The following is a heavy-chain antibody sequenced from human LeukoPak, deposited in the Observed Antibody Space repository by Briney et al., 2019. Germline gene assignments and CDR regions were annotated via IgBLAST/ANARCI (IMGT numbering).Heavy chain of an antibody. CDR3: AKTRGISISGVVPLCDY. J-gene: IGHJ4*02. D-gene: IGHD3-3*01. Sequence: GGSLRLSCAASGFTFSNYAMSWVRQAPGKGLEWVSGISGSGGSTYYADSVKGRFTISRDNSKNTLYLQMNSLRAEDTAVYYCAKTRGISISGVVPLCDYWGQGTLVTVSS. CDR2: ISGSGGST. V-gene: IGHV3-23*01. CDR1: GFTFSNYA.